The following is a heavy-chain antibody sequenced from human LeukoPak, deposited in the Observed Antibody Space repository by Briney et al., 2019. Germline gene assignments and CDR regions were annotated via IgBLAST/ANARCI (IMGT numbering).Heavy chain of an antibody. D-gene: IGHD6-19*01. CDR2: ISGSGGGT. CDR3: ARAVITVAGQFDS. CDR1: GFTFSRCV. Sequence: GGSLRLSCVASGFTFSRCVMSGVPQAPGKGLEWVSAISGSGGGTYYAASVKGRFTISRDNSKNTLYVKMNSLRAEDTAVYFCARAVITVAGQFDSWGRGTLVTVSS. J-gene: IGHJ4*02. V-gene: IGHV3-23*01.